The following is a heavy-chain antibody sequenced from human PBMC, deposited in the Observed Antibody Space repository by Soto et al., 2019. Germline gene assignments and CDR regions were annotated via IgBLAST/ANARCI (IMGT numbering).Heavy chain of an antibody. CDR1: AFTFSTYA. CDR3: AKGYRLGLARYEFDY. Sequence: EVQLLESGGGLVQPGGSLRLSCAASAFTFSTYAMSWIRQAPGTGLEWVSTVNDRGDATYYGDSVTGRFTISRDNSKNTLYLQMNSLRADDTAVYYCAKGYRLGLARYEFDYWRQGTLVTVSS. D-gene: IGHD1-1*01. J-gene: IGHJ4*02. CDR2: VNDRGDAT. V-gene: IGHV3-23*01.